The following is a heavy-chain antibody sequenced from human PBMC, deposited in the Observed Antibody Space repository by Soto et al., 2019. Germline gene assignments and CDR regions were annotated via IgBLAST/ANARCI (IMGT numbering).Heavy chain of an antibody. V-gene: IGHV4-39*07. CDR3: VREGSSDGSGSYYPHFDY. D-gene: IGHD3-10*01. CDR2: IYYSGST. CDR1: GGSISSSSYY. J-gene: IGHJ4*02. Sequence: SETLSLTCTVSGGSISSSSYYWGWIRQPPGKGLEWIGSIYYSGSTYYNPSLKSRVTISVDTSKNQFSLKLSSVTAADTAVHYCVREGSSDGSGSYYPHFDYWGQGTLVTVSS.